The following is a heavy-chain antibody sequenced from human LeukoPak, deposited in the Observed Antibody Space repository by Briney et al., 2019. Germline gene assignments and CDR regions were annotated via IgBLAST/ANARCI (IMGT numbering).Heavy chain of an antibody. CDR3: ARVGYYDFWSGYPPCYFDY. J-gene: IGHJ4*02. D-gene: IGHD3-3*01. V-gene: IGHV3-66*02. CDR2: IYSGGST. Sequence: PGGSLRLSCAASGFTVSSNYMSWVRQAPGKWLEWVSVIYSGGSTYYADSVKGRFTISRHNSKNTLYLQMNSLRAEDTAVYYCARVGYYDFWSGYPPCYFDYWGQGTLVTVSS. CDR1: GFTVSSNY.